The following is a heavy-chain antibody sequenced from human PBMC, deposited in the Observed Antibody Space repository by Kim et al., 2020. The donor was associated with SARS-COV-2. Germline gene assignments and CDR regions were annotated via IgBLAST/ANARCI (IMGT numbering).Heavy chain of an antibody. J-gene: IGHJ4*02. CDR3: ARTSGSYYSHFDY. V-gene: IGHV3-30*01. D-gene: IGHD1-26*01. Sequence: NPDSVKCRVTISRGNSKNPMYLQMNSLRAEDTAVYYWARTSGSYYSHFDYWGQGTLVTVSS.